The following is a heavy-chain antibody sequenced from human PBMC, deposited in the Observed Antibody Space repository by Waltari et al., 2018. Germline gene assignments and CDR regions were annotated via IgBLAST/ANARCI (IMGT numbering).Heavy chain of an antibody. CDR1: GGTFSSYS. Sequence: QVQLVQSGAEVKKPGSSLKVSCKDSGGTFSSYSINWVRQAPGQGLEWMGGIIPMFSGANYAQKFQGRMTLTADESTSTVYMELSSLRSDDTAMYYCARRASASDDYYHWYFDLWGRGTLVSVSS. CDR3: ARRASASDDYYHWYFDL. D-gene: IGHD2-21*02. CDR2: IIPMFSGA. V-gene: IGHV1-69*13. J-gene: IGHJ2*01.